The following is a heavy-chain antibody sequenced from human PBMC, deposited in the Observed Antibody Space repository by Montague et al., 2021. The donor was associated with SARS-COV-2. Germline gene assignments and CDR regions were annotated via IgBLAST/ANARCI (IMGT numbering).Heavy chain of an antibody. CDR3: ARDWGDYYFDY. CDR1: GFTVSSNY. J-gene: IGHJ4*02. V-gene: IGHV3-53*01. Sequence: SLRLSCAASGFTVSSNYMSWVRQAPGKGLEWVSVIYSGGSTYYADSVKGRFTISRDNSKNTLYLQMNSLRAEDTAVYYCARDWGDYYFDYWGQGTLVTVSS. CDR2: IYSGGST. D-gene: IGHD3-16*01.